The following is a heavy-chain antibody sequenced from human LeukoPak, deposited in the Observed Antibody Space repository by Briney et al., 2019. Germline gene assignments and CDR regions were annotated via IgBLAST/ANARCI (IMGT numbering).Heavy chain of an antibody. V-gene: IGHV3-66*02. CDR3: ARPAIRAPGALDI. CDR2: IYSGGST. J-gene: IGHJ3*02. D-gene: IGHD2-21*01. Sequence: PGGSLRLSCAASGFTVSSNYMSWVRQAPGKGLEWVSVIYSGGSTYYADSVKGRFTISRDNSKNTLYLQMNSLRAEDTAVYYCARPAIRAPGALDIWGQGTMVTVSS. CDR1: GFTVSSNY.